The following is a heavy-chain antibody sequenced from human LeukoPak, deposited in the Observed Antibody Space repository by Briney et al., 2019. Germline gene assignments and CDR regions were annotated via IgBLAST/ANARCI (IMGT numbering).Heavy chain of an antibody. Sequence: ASVKVSCKASGYTFTGYYMHWVRQAPGQGLEWMGWINPNSGGTNYAQTFQGRVTMTRDTSISTAYMELSRLRSDDTAVYYCATGPNYDFWSGSLDYWGQGTLVTVSS. J-gene: IGHJ4*02. V-gene: IGHV1-2*02. CDR3: ATGPNYDFWSGSLDY. D-gene: IGHD3-3*01. CDR1: GYTFTGYY. CDR2: INPNSGGT.